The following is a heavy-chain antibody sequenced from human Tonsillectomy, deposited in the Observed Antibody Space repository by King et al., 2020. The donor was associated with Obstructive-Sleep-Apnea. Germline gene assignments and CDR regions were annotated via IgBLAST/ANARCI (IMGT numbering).Heavy chain of an antibody. CDR3: AKDHGYSYGFDY. Sequence: VQLVESGGGVVQPGGSLRLSCAAPGFTLSNYGMHWVRQAPGKGLEWVAFIRYDGSNKYYADSVKGRFTISRDNSKNTLYLQMNSLRAEDTAVYYCAKDHGYSYGFDYWGQGTLVTVSS. V-gene: IGHV3-30*02. CDR2: IRYDGSNK. J-gene: IGHJ4*02. CDR1: GFTLSNYG. D-gene: IGHD5-18*01.